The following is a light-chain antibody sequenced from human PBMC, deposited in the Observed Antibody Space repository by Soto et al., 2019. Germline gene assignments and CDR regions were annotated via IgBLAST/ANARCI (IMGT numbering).Light chain of an antibody. CDR3: QQFYTWPLT. J-gene: IGKJ3*01. CDR2: HAS. V-gene: IGKV3-15*01. CDR1: QSVSRS. Sequence: DIVMTQSPATLSVSPGEGATLSCRASQSVSRSLAWYQQKPGQAPRLVLYHASTRATGIPDRFSGSGSGTEFTLTIASLQSEDFAVYYCQQFYTWPLTFGPGTKVD.